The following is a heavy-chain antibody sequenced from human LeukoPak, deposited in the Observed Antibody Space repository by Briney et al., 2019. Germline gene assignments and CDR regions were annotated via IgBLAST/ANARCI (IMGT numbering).Heavy chain of an antibody. CDR3: ARVAWIPIGGVIVTAFDY. CDR1: GGSISGDSW. D-gene: IGHD3-16*02. CDR2: IHHSGDT. V-gene: IGHV4-4*02. Sequence: SETLSLTCAVSGGSISGDSWWSWVRQSLGKGLEWIGEIHHSGDTDYNSSLKSRVTISLDKSKTQFSLTLNSVTAADTAVYYCARVAWIPIGGVIVTAFDYWGQGTLVTVSS. J-gene: IGHJ4*02.